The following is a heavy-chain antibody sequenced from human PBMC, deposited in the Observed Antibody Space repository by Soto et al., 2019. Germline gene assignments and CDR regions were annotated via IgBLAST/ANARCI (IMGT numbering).Heavy chain of an antibody. D-gene: IGHD6-13*01. CDR2: ISDHTGNT. CDR3: ARVLGYNSSWWRHTAFDI. CDR1: GYTFTNYG. V-gene: IGHV1-18*01. Sequence: ASVKVSCKTSGYTFTNYGISWVRQAPGQGLEWMGWISDHTGNTNYAQKFQGRVTMTTDTSTSTAYMELRSLRSDDTAVYYCARVLGYNSSWWRHTAFDIWGQGTMVTVSS. J-gene: IGHJ3*02.